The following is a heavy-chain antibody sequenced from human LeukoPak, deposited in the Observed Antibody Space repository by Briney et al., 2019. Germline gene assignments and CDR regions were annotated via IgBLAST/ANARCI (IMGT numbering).Heavy chain of an antibody. J-gene: IGHJ3*02. CDR3: ATDREWELRNAFDI. Sequence: ASVKVSCKASGYTFTSYDINWVRQATGQGLEWMGGFDPEDGETIYAQKLQGRVTMTEDTSTDTAYMELSSLRSEDTAVYYCATDREWELRNAFDIWGQGTMVTVSS. CDR1: GYTFTSYD. CDR2: FDPEDGET. D-gene: IGHD1-26*01. V-gene: IGHV1-24*01.